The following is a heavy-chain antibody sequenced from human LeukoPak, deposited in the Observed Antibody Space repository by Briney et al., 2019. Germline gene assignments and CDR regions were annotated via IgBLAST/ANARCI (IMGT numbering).Heavy chain of an antibody. V-gene: IGHV3-74*01. D-gene: IGHD2-2*02. J-gene: IGHJ6*02. CDR1: GLTFSSHW. CDR3: ARDLGSLPAAIGYSYYGLDV. CDR2: ITNDGSST. Sequence: GGSLRLSCAASGLTFSSHWMHWVRQAPGKGLVWVSRITNDGSSTTYADSVKGRFTISRDNAKNSLYLEMKSLRSEDTALYYCARDLGSLPAAIGYSYYGLDVWGQGTTVTVSS.